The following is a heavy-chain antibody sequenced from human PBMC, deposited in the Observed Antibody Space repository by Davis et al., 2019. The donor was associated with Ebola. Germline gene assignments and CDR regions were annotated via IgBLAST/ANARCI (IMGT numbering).Heavy chain of an antibody. CDR3: ARGGNLGWGYYYGMDV. J-gene: IGHJ6*04. CDR1: ADSISASNSDYY. V-gene: IGHV4-61*08. D-gene: IGHD3/OR15-3a*01. CDR2: MDYEGYI. Sequence: SETLSLTCTVSADSISASNSDYYWSWIRRPPGEGLEWIGFMDYEGYINYNPSLRSRVTLSLDTSKSQFSLKLSPVSAADTAVYYCARGGNLGWGYYYGMDVWGKGTTVTVSS.